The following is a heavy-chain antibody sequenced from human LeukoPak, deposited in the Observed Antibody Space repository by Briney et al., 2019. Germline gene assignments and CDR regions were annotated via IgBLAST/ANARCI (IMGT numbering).Heavy chain of an antibody. CDR2: IYYSGST. Sequence: PSETLSLTCTVSGGSISSGDYYWSWIRQPPGKGLEWIGYIYYSGSTYYNPSLKSRVTLSVDTSKNQFSLKLSSVTAADTAVYYCARVYYYDSSGYSPGFDYWGQGTLVTVSS. J-gene: IGHJ4*02. CDR1: GGSISSGDYY. V-gene: IGHV4-30-4*01. D-gene: IGHD3-22*01. CDR3: ARVYYYDSSGYSPGFDY.